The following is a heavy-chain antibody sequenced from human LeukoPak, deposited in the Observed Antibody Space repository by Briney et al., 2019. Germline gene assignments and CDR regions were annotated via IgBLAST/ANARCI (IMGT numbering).Heavy chain of an antibody. CDR2: IYYSAST. D-gene: IGHD3-10*01. J-gene: IGHJ5*02. CDR1: GVSISSARYY. CDR3: ARELPLGFGELLGNWFDP. V-gene: IGHV4-31*03. Sequence: SQTLSLTCTVSGVSISSARYYWSWIRQLPGKGLEWIGYIYYSASTYYNPSLKSRVTISADTSKNQFSLRLSSVTAADTAVYYCARELPLGFGELLGNWFDPWGQGTLVTVSS.